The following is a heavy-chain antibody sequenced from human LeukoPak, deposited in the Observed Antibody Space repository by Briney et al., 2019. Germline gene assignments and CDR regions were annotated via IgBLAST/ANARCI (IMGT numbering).Heavy chain of an antibody. CDR1: GYTFTSYG. J-gene: IGHJ3*02. CDR3: ATVGTYYYDSSAYSGHAFDI. CDR2: ISTYNGNA. V-gene: IGHV1-18*01. Sequence: ASVKVSCKASGYTFTSYGISWVRQAPGQGLEWRGWISTYNGNANYAQKFQGRVTMTEDTSTDTAYMELSSLRSEDTAVYYCATVGTYYYDSSAYSGHAFDIWGQGTMVTVSS. D-gene: IGHD3-22*01.